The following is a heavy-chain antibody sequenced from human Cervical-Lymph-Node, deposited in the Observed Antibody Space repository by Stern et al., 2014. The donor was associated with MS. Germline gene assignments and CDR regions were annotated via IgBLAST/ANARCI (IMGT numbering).Heavy chain of an antibody. CDR3: ARDDLGGAFDY. CDR1: GYTFTDYG. CDR2: ISSYNGNT. J-gene: IGHJ4*02. Sequence: QVQLVESGPEVKKPGASVKVSCKASGYTFTDYGVHWVRQAPAQGLEWMGWISSYNGNTNYAQQFQDRVTMTVDTSTDTAYMEMRSLTSDDTAVYYCARDDLGGAFDYWGQGALVTVSS. V-gene: IGHV1-18*01.